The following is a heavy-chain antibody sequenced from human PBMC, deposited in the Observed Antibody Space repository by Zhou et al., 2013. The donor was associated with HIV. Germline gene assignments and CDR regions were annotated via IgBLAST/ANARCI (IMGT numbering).Heavy chain of an antibody. CDR3: ARVPKTEYYYDTRGYYFDY. D-gene: IGHD3-22*01. CDR2: IIPIFSQI. J-gene: IGHJ4*02. Sequence: QVQVVQSGAEVKKPGSSVKVSCKASGDTFNSYAISWVRQAPGQGLEWIGKIIPIFSQIKFAQKFRDRVTITADETTSTVYLEVSSLRSDDTAVYYCARVPKTEYYYDTRGYYFDYWGQGTLVTVSS. CDR1: GDTFNSYA. V-gene: IGHV1-69*13.